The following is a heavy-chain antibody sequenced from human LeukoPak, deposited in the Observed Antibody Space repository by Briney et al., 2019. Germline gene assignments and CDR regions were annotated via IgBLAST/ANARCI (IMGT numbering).Heavy chain of an antibody. J-gene: IGHJ6*03. D-gene: IGHD3-10*01. CDR1: GFTFTDHY. V-gene: IGHV1-2*06. Sequence: ASVKVSCKTSGFTFTDHYIHWVRQAPGHGLEWMGRINPNTGGTNYAQNFQGRVTMTRDTSISTAYMELSSLRSDDTAVYYCARDQYTYGYYGYYYSYMDVWGKGTTVTVSS. CDR2: INPNTGGT. CDR3: ARDQYTYGYYGYYYSYMDV.